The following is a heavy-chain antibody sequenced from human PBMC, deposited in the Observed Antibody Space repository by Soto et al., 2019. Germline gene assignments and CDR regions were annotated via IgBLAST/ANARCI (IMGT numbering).Heavy chain of an antibody. CDR3: ARAGYSYAPTNPLDY. CDR1: GGSISSGGYY. CDR2: IYYSGST. D-gene: IGHD5-18*01. V-gene: IGHV4-31*03. Sequence: KSSETLSLTCTVSGGSISSGGYYWSWIRQHPGKGLEWIGYIYYSGSTYYNPSLKSRVTISVDTSKNQFSLKLSSVTAADTAVYYCARAGYSYAPTNPLDYWGQGTLVTVSS. J-gene: IGHJ4*02.